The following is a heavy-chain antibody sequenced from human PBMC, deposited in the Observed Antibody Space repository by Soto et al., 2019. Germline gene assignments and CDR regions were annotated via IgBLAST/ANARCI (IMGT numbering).Heavy chain of an antibody. CDR2: TSYDGTKK. J-gene: IGHJ3*02. V-gene: IGHV3-30*09. D-gene: IGHD3-10*01. CDR1: GFTFSNYA. CDR3: AKNYGNAFDI. Sequence: GGSLRLSCSGYGFTFSNYAVHWVRQAPGKGLEWVAATSYDGTKKYYADPVKGRFVISRDNSKNTLFLQMDSLRSEDTAVYYCAKNYGNAFDIWGQGTMVTVSS.